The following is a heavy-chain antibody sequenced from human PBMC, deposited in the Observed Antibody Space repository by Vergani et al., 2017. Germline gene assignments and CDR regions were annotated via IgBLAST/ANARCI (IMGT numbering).Heavy chain of an antibody. CDR3: ARDNKQLRPSAFDL. J-gene: IGHJ3*01. CDR2: IYVSGIT. D-gene: IGHD4-23*01. V-gene: IGHV4-61*02. CDR1: GASINNDFYY. Sequence: QVQLQESGPGLVKPSQTLSLTCTVSGASINNDFYYWHWIRQPAGKGLEWIGRIYVSGITDYNSSLQSRVSMSVDTSKNQFSLTLTSVTAADTAVYYYARDNKQLRPSAFDLWGQGTMVTVSS.